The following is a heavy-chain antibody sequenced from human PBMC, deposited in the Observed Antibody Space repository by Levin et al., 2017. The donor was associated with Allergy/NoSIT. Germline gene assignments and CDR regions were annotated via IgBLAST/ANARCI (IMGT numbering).Heavy chain of an antibody. Sequence: SLKISCAASGFTFDDYAMHWVRQAPGKGLEWVSGISWNSGSIGYADSVKGRFTISRDNAKNSLYLQMNSLRAEDTALYYCASQSSSSGYWGQGTLVTVSS. V-gene: IGHV3-9*01. CDR1: GFTFDDYA. CDR3: ASQSSSSGY. D-gene: IGHD6-6*01. J-gene: IGHJ4*02. CDR2: ISWNSGSI.